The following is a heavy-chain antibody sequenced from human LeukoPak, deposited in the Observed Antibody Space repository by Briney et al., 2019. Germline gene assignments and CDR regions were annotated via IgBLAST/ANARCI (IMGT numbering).Heavy chain of an antibody. V-gene: IGHV4-38-2*02. CDR2: INHSGST. J-gene: IGHJ5*02. CDR3: ARYNWFDP. Sequence: SETLSLTCSVSGYSISSGYYWDWIRQPPGKGLEWIGEINHSGSTNYNPSLKSRVTISVDTSKNQFSLKLSSVTAADTAVYYCARYNWFDPWGQGTLVTVSS. CDR1: GYSISSGYY.